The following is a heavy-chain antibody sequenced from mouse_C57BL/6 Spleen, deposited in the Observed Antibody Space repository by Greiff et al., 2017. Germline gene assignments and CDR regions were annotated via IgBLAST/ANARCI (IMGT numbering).Heavy chain of an antibody. CDR1: GYTFTSYW. D-gene: IGHD2-1*01. CDR2: IDPSDSYT. Sequence: QVQLQQPGAELVKPGASVKLSCKASGYTFTSYWMQWVEQRPGQGLEWIGEIDPSDSYTNYNQKFKGKATLTVDTSSSTAYMQLSSLTSEDSAVYYCARRDYGNYVDYWGQGTTLTVSS. CDR3: ARRDYGNYVDY. V-gene: IGHV1-50*01. J-gene: IGHJ2*01.